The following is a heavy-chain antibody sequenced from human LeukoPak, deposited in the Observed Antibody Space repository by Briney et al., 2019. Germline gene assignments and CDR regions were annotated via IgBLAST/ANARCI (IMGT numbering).Heavy chain of an antibody. CDR2: INHSGDT. D-gene: IGHD3-3*01. CDR1: SASFSGYY. V-gene: IGHV4-34*01. CDR3: ARRIPLVLRFSYYYGMDV. J-gene: IGHJ6*02. Sequence: KTSETLSLTCAVYSASFSGYYWTWIRQPPGKGLEWIGEINHSGDTNYSPSLKSRVTISVDTSKAQFSLKLRSVTAADTAVYYCARRIPLVLRFSYYYGMDVWGQGTTVTVSS.